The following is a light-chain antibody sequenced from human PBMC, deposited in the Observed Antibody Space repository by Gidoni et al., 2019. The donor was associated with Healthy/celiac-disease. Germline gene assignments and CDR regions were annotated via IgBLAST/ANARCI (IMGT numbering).Light chain of an antibody. CDR2: KAS. V-gene: IGKV1-5*03. J-gene: IGKJ2*01. CDR1: QSISSW. Sequence: DIQMTQAPSTLSASVGDRVTITCRASQSISSWLAWYQQKPGKAPKLLIYKASSLESGVPSRFSGSGSGTEFTLTISSLQPDDFATYYCQQYNSYPYTFGQGTKLEIK. CDR3: QQYNSYPYT.